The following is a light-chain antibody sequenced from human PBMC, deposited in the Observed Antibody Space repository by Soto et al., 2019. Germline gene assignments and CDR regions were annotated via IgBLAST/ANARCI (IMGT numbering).Light chain of an antibody. CDR2: DVT. J-gene: IGLJ1*01. CDR3: NSYTSSSTYV. CDR1: SSDVGGFNY. Sequence: QSALTQPASVSGSPGQSITISCTGTSSDVGGFNYVSWYQQHPGKAPKLMIYDVTNRPSGVSYRFSGSKSGNTASLTISELHAEDEADYYCNSYTSSSTYVFGTGTKLTVL. V-gene: IGLV2-14*03.